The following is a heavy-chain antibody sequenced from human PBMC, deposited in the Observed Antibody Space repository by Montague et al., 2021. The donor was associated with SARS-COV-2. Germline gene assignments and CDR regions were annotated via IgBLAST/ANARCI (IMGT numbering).Heavy chain of an antibody. CDR3: ARSPYRTTYLNGMDV. J-gene: IGHJ6*02. CDR2: IYTSGST. D-gene: IGHD1-14*01. CDR1: GGSISSYY. Sequence: SETLSLTCTVSGGSISSYYWGWIRQLAGKGLEWIGRIYTSGSTNYNPSLKSRVTMSVDTSKNQFSLKLSSLTAADTAVYFCARSPYRTTYLNGMDVWGQGTTVTVSS. V-gene: IGHV4-4*07.